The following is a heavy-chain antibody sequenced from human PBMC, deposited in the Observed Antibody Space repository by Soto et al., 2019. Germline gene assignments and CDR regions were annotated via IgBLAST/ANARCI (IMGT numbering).Heavy chain of an antibody. CDR2: INTDNGDA. Sequence: GASVKVSCKASGYTFTSYAMHWVRQAPGQGLEWMGWINTDNGDAKYSQRFQGRVTMTTDTSTSTTFMELRSLRSDDTAVYYCAREGPRPYYYYGMDVWGQGTTVTV. CDR1: GYTFTSYA. J-gene: IGHJ6*02. V-gene: IGHV1-3*04. CDR3: AREGPRPYYYYGMDV.